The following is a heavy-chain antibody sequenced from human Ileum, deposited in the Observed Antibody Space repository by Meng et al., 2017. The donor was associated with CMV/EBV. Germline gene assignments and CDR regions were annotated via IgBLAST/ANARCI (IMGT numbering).Heavy chain of an antibody. CDR1: GFTFDDYA. J-gene: IGHJ1*01. V-gene: IGHV3-9*01. CDR3: AKVDTYYYDSSGYYQH. Sequence: SLKISCAASGFTFDDYAMHWVRQAPGKGLEWVSGISWNSGNIGYADSVKGRFTISRDNAKNSLYLQMNSLRAEDTALYYCAKVDTYYYDSSGYYQHWGQGTRVTVSS. CDR2: ISWNSGNI. D-gene: IGHD3-22*01.